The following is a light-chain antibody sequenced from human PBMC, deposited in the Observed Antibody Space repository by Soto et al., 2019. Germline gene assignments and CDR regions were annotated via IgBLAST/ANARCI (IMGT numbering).Light chain of an antibody. J-gene: IGLJ3*02. CDR2: EDN. CDR1: SGSIASNY. CDR3: QSYDATNQV. V-gene: IGLV6-57*01. Sequence: NFMLTQRHSVSDSPGKTVIISCTRSSGSIASNYVQWYQQRPGSSPTTVIYEDNQRPSGVPDRFSGSIDSSSNSASLTISGLETEDEADYYCQSYDATNQVFGGGTKLTVL.